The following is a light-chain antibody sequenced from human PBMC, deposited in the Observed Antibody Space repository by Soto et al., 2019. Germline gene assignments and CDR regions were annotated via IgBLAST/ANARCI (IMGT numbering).Light chain of an antibody. CDR2: EVS. V-gene: IGLV2-14*01. CDR1: TSDVGAYNY. CDR3: SSYTISTTWL. Sequence: QSALTQPASVSGSPGQSITISCAGTTSDVGAYNYVSWYQQHPGKAPRLIIYEVSNRPSGVSNRFSGSKSGNTASLTISGLQSEDEADYYCSSYTISTTWLFGGGTQLTVL. J-gene: IGLJ3*02.